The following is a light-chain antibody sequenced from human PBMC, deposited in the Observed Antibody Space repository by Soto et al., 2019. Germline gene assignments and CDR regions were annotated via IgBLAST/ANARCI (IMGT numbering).Light chain of an antibody. CDR2: WAP. Sequence: IGMTQSPASLSVSLGERATINCKSSQSVLSSSDNKYYLAWVPQKPGQPPKLLIYWAPTRESGVPVRFSRSGSGTDFTLTISSLQAEDVAVYYCQQYYITPLTFRGRSKADFK. CDR1: QSVLSSSDNKYY. J-gene: IGKJ4*01. CDR3: QQYYITPLT. V-gene: IGKV4-1*01.